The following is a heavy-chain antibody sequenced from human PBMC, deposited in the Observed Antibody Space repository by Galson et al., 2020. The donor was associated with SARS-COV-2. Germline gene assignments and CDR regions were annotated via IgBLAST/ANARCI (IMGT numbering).Heavy chain of an antibody. Sequence: SGPTLVKPTQTLTLTRTFSGFLLSTTGMRVSWISQPPGKALEWLALIDWDDDKYYSTSLKTRLTIPKDTSKNQVVLTMTNIDPVDTATYYCSRISYDILTGYYYGMDVCVQGTTVTVSS. CDR1: GFLLSTTGMR. J-gene: IGHJ6*02. D-gene: IGHD3-9*01. CDR2: IDWDDDK. V-gene: IGHV2-70*01. CDR3: SRISYDILTGYYYGMDV.